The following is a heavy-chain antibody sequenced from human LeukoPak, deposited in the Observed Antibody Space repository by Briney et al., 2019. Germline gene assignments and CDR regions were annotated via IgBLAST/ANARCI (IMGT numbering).Heavy chain of an antibody. CDR3: AIYSSSWKYLDY. D-gene: IGHD6-13*01. CDR2: IYSGGST. V-gene: IGHV3-66*01. Sequence: GGSLRLSCAASGFTVSSDHMSWVRQAPGKGLEWVSIIYSGGSTYYADSVKGRFTISRDISKNTVYLQMNSLRVEDTALYYCAIYSSSWKYLDYWGQGNLVTVSS. CDR1: GFTVSSDH. J-gene: IGHJ4*02.